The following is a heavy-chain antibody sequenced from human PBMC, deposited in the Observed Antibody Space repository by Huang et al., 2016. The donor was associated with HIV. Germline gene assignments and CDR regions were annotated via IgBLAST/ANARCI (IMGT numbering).Heavy chain of an antibody. J-gene: IGHJ6*03. CDR1: GFSFTSYD. V-gene: IGHV3-30*03. CDR2: VSNDGNEK. CDR3: LPAGHVSHYYYMDV. Sequence: QGQLVESGGGVVQPGRSLRLSCAASGFSFTSYDMQWVRQVPGKGGDWVSCVSNDGNEKYYADSVKGRFTISRDNFKNTLYLQMNSLRTGDTAVYFCLPAGHVSHYYYMDVWGKGTTVIVSS.